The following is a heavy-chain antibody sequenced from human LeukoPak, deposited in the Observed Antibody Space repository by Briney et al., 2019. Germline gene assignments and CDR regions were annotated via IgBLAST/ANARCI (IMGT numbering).Heavy chain of an antibody. J-gene: IGHJ4*02. CDR1: GSTFSSHT. Sequence: GGSLRLSCAASGSTFSSHTMNWVRQAPGKGLEWISYISRSSDVIYYADSVKGRFTISRDNAKNSLHLQMNSLRAEDTAVYYCARNLPAADYWGQGTLVTVSS. CDR2: ISRSSDVI. D-gene: IGHD2-2*01. V-gene: IGHV3-48*04. CDR3: ARNLPAADY.